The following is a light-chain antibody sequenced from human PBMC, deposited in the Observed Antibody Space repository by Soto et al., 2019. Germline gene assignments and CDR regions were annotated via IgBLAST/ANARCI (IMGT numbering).Light chain of an antibody. CDR2: DVT. J-gene: IGLJ1*01. CDR3: SSYAGSSNV. CDR1: SSDVGGYNY. V-gene: IGLV2-11*01. Sequence: QSVLTQPRSVSGSPGQSVTISCTGTSSDVGGYNYVSWYQQLPGKAPKLMIYDVTKRPSGVPDRFSGSKSGNTASLTISGLQAEDEADYYCSSYAGSSNVFGTGTKLTVL.